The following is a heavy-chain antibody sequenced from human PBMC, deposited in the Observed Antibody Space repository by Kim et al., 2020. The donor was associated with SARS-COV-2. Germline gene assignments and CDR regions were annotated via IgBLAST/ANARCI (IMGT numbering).Heavy chain of an antibody. V-gene: IGHV3-30*02. D-gene: IGHD2-2*01. J-gene: IGHJ4*02. CDR3: AKDLAIVVVPAATIDY. Sequence: SVTGRLPISRDYSKNSLYLQMNSLRAEYTAVYYCAKDLAIVVVPAATIDYWGQGTLVTVSS.